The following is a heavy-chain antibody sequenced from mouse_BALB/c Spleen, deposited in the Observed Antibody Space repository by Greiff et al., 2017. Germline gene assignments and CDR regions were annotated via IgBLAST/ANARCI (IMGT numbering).Heavy chain of an antibody. CDR1: GFTFSDYY. D-gene: IGHD5-5*01. V-gene: IGHV5-4*02. CDR2: ISDGGSYT. Sequence: EVKLVESGGGLVKPGGSLKLSCAASGFTFSDYYMYWVRQTPEKRLEWVATISDGGSYTYYPDSVKGRFTISRDNAKNNLYLQMSSLKSEDTAMYYCARDLPMGYWGQGTTLTVSS. CDR3: ARDLPMGY. J-gene: IGHJ2*01.